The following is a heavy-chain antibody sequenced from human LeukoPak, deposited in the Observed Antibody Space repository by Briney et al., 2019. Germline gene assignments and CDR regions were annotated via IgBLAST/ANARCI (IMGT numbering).Heavy chain of an antibody. CDR1: GYTFTTYG. Sequence: ASVKVSCKASGYTFTTYGVTWVRQATRQGLEWMGWISAYNGDTMYAQKFQGRITMTTDTSTSTANLEVRGLRSDDTAVYYCARDHSSSCQLLDYWGQGTLVTISS. CDR3: ARDHSSSCQLLDY. J-gene: IGHJ4*02. D-gene: IGHD6-13*01. CDR2: ISAYNGDT. V-gene: IGHV1-18*01.